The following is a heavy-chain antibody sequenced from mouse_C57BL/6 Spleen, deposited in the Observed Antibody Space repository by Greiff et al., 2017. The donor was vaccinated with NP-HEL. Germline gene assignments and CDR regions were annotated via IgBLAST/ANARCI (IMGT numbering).Heavy chain of an antibody. Sequence: VQLQQSGAELARPGASVKMSCKASGYTFTSYTMHWVKQRPGQGLEWIGYINPSSGYTKYNQKFKDKATLTADKSSSTAYMQLSSLTSQDSAVYYCARGHYYGSSPWYFDVWGTGTTVTVSS. D-gene: IGHD1-1*01. CDR3: ARGHYYGSSPWYFDV. CDR1: GYTFTSYT. CDR2: INPSSGYT. V-gene: IGHV1-4*01. J-gene: IGHJ1*03.